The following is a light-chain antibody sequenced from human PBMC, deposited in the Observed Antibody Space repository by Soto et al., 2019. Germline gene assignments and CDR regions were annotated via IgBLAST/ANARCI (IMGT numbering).Light chain of an antibody. J-gene: IGKJ2*01. CDR3: QQYGSSPLYT. CDR2: GAF. V-gene: IGKV3-15*01. CDR1: QSVTYN. Sequence: EIVMTQSPATLSVSPGETATLSCRASQSVTYNLAWYQQKPGQGPRLLIYGAFTRATGIPARFSGSGSGTEFTLTISSLQSEDFAVYYCQQYGSSPLYTFGQGTKLEIK.